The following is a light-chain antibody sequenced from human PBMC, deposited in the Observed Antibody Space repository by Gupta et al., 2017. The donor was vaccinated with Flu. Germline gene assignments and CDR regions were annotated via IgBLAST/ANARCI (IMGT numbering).Light chain of an antibody. Sequence: DIQMTQSPSTLSASVGDRVTITCRASQSISSWLAWYQQKPGIAPKLLIYKASRLESELPSRYSGSGSVTEFTLTISSLQPDDLTTYYSQLENSYLSSFGQGTKLEIK. CDR3: QLENSYLSS. CDR2: KAS. V-gene: IGKV1-5*03. J-gene: IGKJ2*03. CDR1: QSISSW.